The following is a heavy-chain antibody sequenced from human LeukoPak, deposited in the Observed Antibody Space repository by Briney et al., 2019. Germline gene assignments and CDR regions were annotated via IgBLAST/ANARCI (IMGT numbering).Heavy chain of an antibody. J-gene: IGHJ4*02. CDR3: AKDLGRYRNNYFDY. CDR1: GFTFSSYS. D-gene: IGHD3-16*02. Sequence: GGSLRLSCAASGFTFSSYSMNWVRQAPGKGLEWVSSISSSSGYIYYADSVKGRFTISRDNAKNSLYLQMNSLRAEDTAVYYCAKDLGRYRNNYFDYWGQGTLVTVSS. V-gene: IGHV3-21*04. CDR2: ISSSSGYI.